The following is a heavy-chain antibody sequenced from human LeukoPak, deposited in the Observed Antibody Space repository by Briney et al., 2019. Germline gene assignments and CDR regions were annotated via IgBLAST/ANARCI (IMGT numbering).Heavy chain of an antibody. J-gene: IGHJ4*02. CDR1: GFTFSSYA. CDR2: VTGSGGST. V-gene: IGHV3-23*01. CDR3: AKDLYSSGLIDY. D-gene: IGHD6-19*01. Sequence: GGSLRLSCAASGFTFSSYAMSWVRQAPGKGLEWVSAVTGSGGSTYYADPVKGRFTISRDNSKNTLYLQMNSLRAEDTAVYYCAKDLYSSGLIDYWGQGTLVTVSS.